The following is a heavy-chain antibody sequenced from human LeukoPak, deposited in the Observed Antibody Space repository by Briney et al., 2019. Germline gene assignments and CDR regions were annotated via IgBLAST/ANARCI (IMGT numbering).Heavy chain of an antibody. J-gene: IGHJ3*02. V-gene: IGHV4-30-4*01. D-gene: IGHD3-22*01. CDR1: GGSISSGDYY. Sequence: SQTLSLTCTVSGGSISSGDYYWSWIRQPPGKGLEWIGEINHSGSTNYNPSLKSRVTISVDTSKNQFSLKLSSVTAADTAVYYCARGRMIVVVITLIGGAFDIWGQGTMVTVSS. CDR3: ARGRMIVVVITLIGGAFDI. CDR2: INHSGST.